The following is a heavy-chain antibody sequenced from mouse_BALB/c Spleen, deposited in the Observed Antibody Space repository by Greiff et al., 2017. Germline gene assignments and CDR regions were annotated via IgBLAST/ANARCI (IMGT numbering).Heavy chain of an antibody. Sequence: QVQLQQPGAELVKPGASVKLSCKASGYTFTSYWMHWVKQRPGQGLEWIGEIDPSDSYTNFNQKFKGKATLTVDKSSSTAYMQLSSLTSEDSAVYYCAPLRLVDYWGQGTTLTVSS. J-gene: IGHJ2*01. CDR3: APLRLVDY. V-gene: IGHV1-69*02. D-gene: IGHD1-2*01. CDR2: IDPSDSYT. CDR1: GYTFTSYW.